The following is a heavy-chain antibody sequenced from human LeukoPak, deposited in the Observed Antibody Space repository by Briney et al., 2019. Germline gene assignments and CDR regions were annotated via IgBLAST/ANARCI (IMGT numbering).Heavy chain of an antibody. CDR3: ARVSSSSNFDY. CDR2: IIPIFGTA. V-gene: IGHV1-69*05. Sequence: SVKVSYKASGGTFSSYAISWVRQAPGQGLESMGGIIPIFGTANYAQKFQGRVTITTDESTSTAYMELRSLRSDDTAVYYCARVSSSSNFDYWGQGTLVTVSS. J-gene: IGHJ4*02. CDR1: GGTFSSYA. D-gene: IGHD6-13*01.